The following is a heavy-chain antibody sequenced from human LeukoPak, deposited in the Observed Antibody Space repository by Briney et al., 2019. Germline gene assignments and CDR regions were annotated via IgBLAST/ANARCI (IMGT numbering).Heavy chain of an antibody. D-gene: IGHD3-22*01. V-gene: IGHV3-23*01. CDR2: ISGTSGGT. Sequence: GGSLRLSCGASGFTFSNYPMSWVRQAPGTGLEWVSCISGTSGGTYYADSVKGRFRVSRDNSKNTVYLEMNSLRAEDTAIYYCAKHLPLATMMVVYFDSSGQGALVTVSS. CDR3: AKHLPLATMMVVYFDS. CDR1: GFTFSNYP. J-gene: IGHJ4*02.